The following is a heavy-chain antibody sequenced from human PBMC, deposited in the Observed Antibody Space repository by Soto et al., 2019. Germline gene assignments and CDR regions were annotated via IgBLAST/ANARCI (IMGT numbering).Heavy chain of an antibody. CDR2: IYYTGST. CDR3: ARDQGDYYGSRTYSFGMDV. Sequence: QVQLQESGPGLVKPSQTLSLTCTVSGVSISSGGYYWSWIRQPPGKGLEWMGNIYYTGSTYYSPSLKSRVTLSVDTSKNQFSLKLSSVTAADTAVYYCARDQGDYYGSRTYSFGMDVWGQGTTVTVSS. J-gene: IGHJ6*02. V-gene: IGHV4-31*03. D-gene: IGHD3-10*01. CDR1: GVSISSGGYY.